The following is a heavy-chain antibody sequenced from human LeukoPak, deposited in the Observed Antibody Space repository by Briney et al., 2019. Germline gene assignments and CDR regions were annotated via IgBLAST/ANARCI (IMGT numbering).Heavy chain of an antibody. D-gene: IGHD3-10*01. V-gene: IGHV3-64*01. CDR2: ISSNGGST. CDR1: GFTFSSYA. J-gene: IGHJ6*03. CDR3: ARDMGQYYYYYYMDV. Sequence: GGSLRLSCAASGFTFSSYAMHWVRQAPGKGLEYVSAISSNGGSTYYANSVKGRFTISRDNSKNTLYLQMGSLRAEDMAVYYCARDMGQYYYYYYMDVWGKGTTVTVSS.